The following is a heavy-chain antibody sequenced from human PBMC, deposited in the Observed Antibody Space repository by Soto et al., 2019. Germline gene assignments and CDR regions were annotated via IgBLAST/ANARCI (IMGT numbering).Heavy chain of an antibody. CDR1: GGSVSSGGRY. Sequence: SETLSLTCSVSGGSVSSGGRYWSWIRQHTGKGLEWIGIIYYSGSTYYTPSLRSRVTMSLDKSKNQFSLTLSSVTGADTAVYYCAGHVSSSWVQNFWGQGTFVTVSS. D-gene: IGHD6-6*01. V-gene: IGHV4-31*03. CDR2: IYYSGST. CDR3: AGHVSSSWVQNF. J-gene: IGHJ4*02.